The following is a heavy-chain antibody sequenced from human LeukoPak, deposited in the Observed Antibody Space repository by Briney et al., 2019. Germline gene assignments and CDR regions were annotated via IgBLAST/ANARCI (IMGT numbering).Heavy chain of an antibody. CDR2: IYYSGST. J-gene: IGHJ4*02. V-gene: IGHV4-30-4*08. Sequence: SETLSLTCSVSGGSISSSDYYWGWIRQPPGKGLEWIGYIYYSGSTYYNPSLKSRVTISVDTSKNQFSLKLSSVTAADTAVYYCASKLRIAAAGSGDYWGQGTLVTVSS. D-gene: IGHD6-13*01. CDR3: ASKLRIAAAGSGDY. CDR1: GGSISSSDYY.